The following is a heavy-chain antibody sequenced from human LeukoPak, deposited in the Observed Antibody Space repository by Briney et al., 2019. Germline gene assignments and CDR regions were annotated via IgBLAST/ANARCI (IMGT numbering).Heavy chain of an antibody. D-gene: IGHD2-21*02. CDR3: AARLPLYGMDV. CDR1: RLNFNTYD. CDR2: FGTRHTHI. Sequence: GGSLRLSCVGSRLNFNTYDLTWVRQAPGKGLEWVALFGTRHTHIFYADSVEGRFAISRDNSKNTVYLQMNSLRVEDAAVYYCAARLPLYGMDVWGQGTTVTVSS. V-gene: IGHV3-23*01. J-gene: IGHJ6*02.